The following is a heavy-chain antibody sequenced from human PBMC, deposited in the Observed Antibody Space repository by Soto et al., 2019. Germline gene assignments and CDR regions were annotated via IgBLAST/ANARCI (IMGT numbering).Heavy chain of an antibody. Sequence: QVQLVQSGAEVKKPGSSVKVSCTASGGTFSSYAISWVRQAPGQGLEWMGGIIPIFGTANYAQKFQGRVTITADESTSTAYMELSSLRSEDTAVYYCARVDAPEVRWYRGYYFDYWGQGTLVTVSS. D-gene: IGHD2-15*01. J-gene: IGHJ4*02. CDR3: ARVDAPEVRWYRGYYFDY. V-gene: IGHV1-69*01. CDR1: GGTFSSYA. CDR2: IIPIFGTA.